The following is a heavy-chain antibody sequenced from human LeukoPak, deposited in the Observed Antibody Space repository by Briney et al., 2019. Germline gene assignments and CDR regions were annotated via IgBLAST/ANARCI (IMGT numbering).Heavy chain of an antibody. CDR2: INNDGSSA. Sequence: GGSLRLSCAASGFTFSSYWMHWVRQTPGKGLIYISRINNDGSSANYADSVKGRFTISRDSAKNSLYLQMNSLRAEDTAVYYCARVTSGSSYRPFDYWGQGTLVTVSS. D-gene: IGHD3-10*01. V-gene: IGHV3-74*01. CDR1: GFTFSSYW. J-gene: IGHJ4*02. CDR3: ARVTSGSSYRPFDY.